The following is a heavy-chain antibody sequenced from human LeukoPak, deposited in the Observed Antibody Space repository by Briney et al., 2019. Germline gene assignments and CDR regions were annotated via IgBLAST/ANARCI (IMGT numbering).Heavy chain of an antibody. V-gene: IGHV1-2*02. Sequence: ASVKVSCKASGYTFTDYYIHWVRPAPGQGGQGLEWIGWVTPNSGGTRYAQKFQGRVTMARDTSISTAYMELSSLRSDDTAMYYCARIGVSGSYWDFDQWGQGTLVTVSS. CDR2: VTPNSGGT. J-gene: IGHJ4*02. D-gene: IGHD1-26*01. CDR1: GYTFTDYY. CDR3: ARIGVSGSYWDFDQ.